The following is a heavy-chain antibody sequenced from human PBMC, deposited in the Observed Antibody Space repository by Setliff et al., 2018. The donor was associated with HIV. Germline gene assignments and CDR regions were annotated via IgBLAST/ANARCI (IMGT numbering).Heavy chain of an antibody. V-gene: IGHV1-69*13. J-gene: IGHJ4*02. CDR2: IIPSLGTA. Sequence: ASVKVSCKSSGDTFTGYTITWVRQAPGQGLEWMGGIIPSLGTANYAQKFQGRVTITADESTSTAYMELSSLRSEDTAVYYCARAFEDLDYFDYWGQGTLVTVSS. CDR1: GDTFTGYT. CDR3: ARAFEDLDYFDY. D-gene: IGHD3-16*01.